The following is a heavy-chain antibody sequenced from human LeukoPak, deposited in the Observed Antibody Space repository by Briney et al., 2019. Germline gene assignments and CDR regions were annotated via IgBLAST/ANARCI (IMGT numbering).Heavy chain of an antibody. CDR1: GFTFTSSA. D-gene: IGHD3-10*01. Sequence: GTSVKVSCKASGFTFTSSAMQWVRQARGQRLEWIGWIVVGSGNTNYAQKFQERVTITRDMSTSTAYMELSSLRSEDTAVYYCAADVAYYGSGSHPSEIWGQGTLVTVSS. J-gene: IGHJ4*02. CDR2: IVVGSGNT. CDR3: AADVAYYGSGSHPSEI. V-gene: IGHV1-58*02.